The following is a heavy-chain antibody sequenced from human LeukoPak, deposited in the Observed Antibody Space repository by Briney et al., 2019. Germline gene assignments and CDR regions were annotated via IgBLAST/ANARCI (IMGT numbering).Heavy chain of an antibody. V-gene: IGHV3-48*03. Sequence: GGSLRLSCAASGFTFTNYEMNWVRQAPGKGLEWVSYISNSGSIIYYADSVKGRFTISRDNAKNSLYLQMNSLRAEDTAVYYCAKYGDILTGYPYYFDYWGQGTLVTVSS. CDR1: GFTFTNYE. D-gene: IGHD3-9*01. CDR3: AKYGDILTGYPYYFDY. CDR2: ISNSGSII. J-gene: IGHJ4*02.